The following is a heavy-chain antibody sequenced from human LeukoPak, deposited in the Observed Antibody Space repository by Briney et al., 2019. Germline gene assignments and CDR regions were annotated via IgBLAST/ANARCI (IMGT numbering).Heavy chain of an antibody. CDR2: MNPNSGNT. V-gene: IGHV1-8*01. Sequence: ASVKVSCKASGYTFTSYDINWVRLATGQGLEWMGWMNPNSGNTGYAQKFQGRVTMTRNTSISTAYMELSSLRSEDTAVYYCARGPEVVADDAFDIWGQGTMVTVSS. J-gene: IGHJ3*02. D-gene: IGHD3-22*01. CDR3: ARGPEVVADDAFDI. CDR1: GYTFTSYD.